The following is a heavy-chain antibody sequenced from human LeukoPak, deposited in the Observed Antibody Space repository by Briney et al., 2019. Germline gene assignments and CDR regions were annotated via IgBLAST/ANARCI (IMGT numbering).Heavy chain of an antibody. Sequence: PSETLSLTCTVSGGSISSYYWSWIRQPPGKGLEWIGYIYYSGSTSYNPSLKSRVTISVDTSKNQFSLKLSSVTAADTAVYYCARGWSSGWYRNDYWGQGTLVTVSS. CDR3: ARGWSSGWYRNDY. V-gene: IGHV4-59*01. CDR1: GGSISSYY. J-gene: IGHJ4*02. CDR2: IYYSGST. D-gene: IGHD6-19*01.